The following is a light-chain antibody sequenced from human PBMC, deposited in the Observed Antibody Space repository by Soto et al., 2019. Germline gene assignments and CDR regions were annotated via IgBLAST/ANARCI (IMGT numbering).Light chain of an antibody. CDR1: SSDVGGYHY. V-gene: IGLV2-14*01. Sequence: QSVLTQPASVSGSPGQSITISCTGTSSDVGGYHYVSWYQQYPGKAPKVMIYDVSNRPSGVSNRFSGSKSGTTASLTISGLKAEDEADYYCSSYTSSSTYVFGTGTKLTVL. CDR3: SSYTSSSTYV. CDR2: DVS. J-gene: IGLJ1*01.